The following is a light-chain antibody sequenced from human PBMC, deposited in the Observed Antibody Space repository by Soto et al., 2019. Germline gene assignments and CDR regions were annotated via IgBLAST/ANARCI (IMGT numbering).Light chain of an antibody. Sequence: DIKMYISPSTLSASVGDRVTITCRASQSISSWLAWYQQKPGKAPKLLIYKASSLESGVPSRFSGSGSGTEFTLTISSLQPDDFATYYCQQYNSYWTFGQGTNVDIK. CDR2: KAS. V-gene: IGKV1-5*03. J-gene: IGKJ1*01. CDR1: QSISSW. CDR3: QQYNSYWT.